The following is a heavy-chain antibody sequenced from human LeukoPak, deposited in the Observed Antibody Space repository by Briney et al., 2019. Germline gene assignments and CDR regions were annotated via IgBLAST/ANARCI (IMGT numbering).Heavy chain of an antibody. CDR2: IYYSGST. Sequence: SETLSLTCAVYGGSFSGYYWSWIRQPPGKGLEWIGYIYYSGSTNYNPSLKSRVTISVDTSKNQFSLKLSSVTAADTAVYYCARQGQQLVLIDYWGQGTLVTVSS. CDR1: GGSFSGYY. V-gene: IGHV4-59*08. D-gene: IGHD6-13*01. J-gene: IGHJ4*02. CDR3: ARQGQQLVLIDY.